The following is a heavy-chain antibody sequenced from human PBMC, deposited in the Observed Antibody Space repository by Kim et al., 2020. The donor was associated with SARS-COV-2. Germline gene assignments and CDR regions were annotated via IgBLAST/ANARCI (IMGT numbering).Heavy chain of an antibody. J-gene: IGHJ6*02. Sequence: ASVKVSCKASGYTFTSYYMHWVRQATGQGLEWMGIIKHSGGSTSYAQKFQGRVTMTRDTSTITVYMELSSLRSEDTDVYYCARGGLYGDSKYYYYYYGMDVWGQGTTVTVSS. CDR1: GYTFTSYY. D-gene: IGHD4-17*01. CDR3: ARGGLYGDSKYYYYYYGMDV. CDR2: IKHSGGST. V-gene: IGHV1-46*01.